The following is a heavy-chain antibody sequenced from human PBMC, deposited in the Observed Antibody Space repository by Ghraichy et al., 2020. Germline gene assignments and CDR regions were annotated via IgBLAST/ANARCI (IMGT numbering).Heavy chain of an antibody. CDR1: GFTFSSYA. D-gene: IGHD6-13*01. V-gene: IGHV3-23*01. Sequence: GGSLRLSCAASGFTFSSYAMSWVRQAPGKGLEWVSAISGSGGSTYYADSVKGRFIISRDNSKNTLYLQMNSLRAEDTAVYYCAKDHRVLWQQLAGGAFDIWGQGTMVTVSS. CDR3: AKDHRVLWQQLAGGAFDI. J-gene: IGHJ3*02. CDR2: ISGSGGST.